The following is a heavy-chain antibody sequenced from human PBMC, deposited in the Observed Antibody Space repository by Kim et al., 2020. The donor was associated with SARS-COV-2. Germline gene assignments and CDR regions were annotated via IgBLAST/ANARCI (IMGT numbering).Heavy chain of an antibody. J-gene: IGHJ4*02. Sequence: ADSVKGRITISRDNDKNSLYLQRNSLRAEDTALYYCAKDIGRVPAAMSDYWGQGTLVTVSS. D-gene: IGHD2-2*01. V-gene: IGHV3-9*01. CDR3: AKDIGRVPAAMSDY.